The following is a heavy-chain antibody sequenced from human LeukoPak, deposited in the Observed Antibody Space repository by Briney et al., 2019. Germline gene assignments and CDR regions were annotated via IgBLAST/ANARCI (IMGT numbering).Heavy chain of an antibody. CDR3: AKEPYDSGSSFDY. Sequence: PGGSLRLSCAASGFTFSSYRMHWVRQAPGKGLEWAAVISNDGINKFYADSVKGRFTISRDNFENTLFLQMNSPRVEDSAVYYCAKEPYDSGSSFDYWGQGTLVTVSS. D-gene: IGHD3-10*01. J-gene: IGHJ4*02. CDR1: GFTFSSYR. CDR2: ISNDGINK. V-gene: IGHV3-30*18.